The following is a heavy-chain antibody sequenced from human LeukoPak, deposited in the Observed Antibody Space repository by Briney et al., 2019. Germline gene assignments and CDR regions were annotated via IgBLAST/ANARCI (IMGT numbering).Heavy chain of an antibody. CDR1: GYSFANYY. CDR3: ARGKSSVWPVGLCMDV. Sequence: ASVKVSCKASGYSFANYYMHWVRQAPGQGFEWMGLINHSAGTTTYAQKFQGRVTVTRDPSTSTVYMDLSSLKSEDTAVYDCARGKSSVWPVGLCMDVWGQGATVTVAS. J-gene: IGHJ6*02. CDR2: INHSAGTT. D-gene: IGHD6-19*01. V-gene: IGHV1-46*01.